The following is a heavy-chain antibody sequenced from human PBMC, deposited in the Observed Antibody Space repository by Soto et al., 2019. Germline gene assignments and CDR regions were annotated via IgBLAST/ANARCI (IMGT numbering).Heavy chain of an antibody. J-gene: IGHJ4*02. CDR1: GYTFTSYG. V-gene: IGHV1-18*01. CDR2: ISAYNGNT. Sequence: QVQLVQSGAEVKKPGASVKVSCKASGYTFTSYGISWVRQAPGQGLEWMGWISAYNGNTNYAQKSQGRVTMTTDTARSTGYTELRSLRADATAVYYCVMAAQPSYFDYWGQGTLVTVSS. D-gene: IGHD6-19*01. CDR3: VMAAQPSYFDY.